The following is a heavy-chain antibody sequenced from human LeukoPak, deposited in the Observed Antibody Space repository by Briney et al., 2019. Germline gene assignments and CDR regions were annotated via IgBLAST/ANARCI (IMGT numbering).Heavy chain of an antibody. V-gene: IGHV3-66*01. CDR2: IYSGGST. CDR1: GFTVSSNY. D-gene: IGHD6-19*01. CDR3: ARVPKWLVVYCGMDV. J-gene: IGHJ6*02. Sequence: PGGSLRLSCAASGFTVSSNYMSWVRQAPGKGLEWVSVIYSGGSTYYADSVKGRFTISRDNSKNTLYLQMNSLRAEDTAVYYCARVPKWLVVYCGMDVWGQGTTVTVSS.